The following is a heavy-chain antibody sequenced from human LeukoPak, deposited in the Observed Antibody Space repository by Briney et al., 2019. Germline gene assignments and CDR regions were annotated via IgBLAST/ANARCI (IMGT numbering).Heavy chain of an antibody. Sequence: PGRSLRLSCAASGFTFSSYGMHWVRQAPGKGLEGVAVISYDGSNKYYADSVKGRFTISRDNSKNALYLQMNSLRAEDTAVYYCAKDRGSSGYYDYWGQGTLVTVSS. J-gene: IGHJ4*02. D-gene: IGHD3-22*01. V-gene: IGHV3-30*18. CDR3: AKDRGSSGYYDY. CDR2: ISYDGSNK. CDR1: GFTFSSYG.